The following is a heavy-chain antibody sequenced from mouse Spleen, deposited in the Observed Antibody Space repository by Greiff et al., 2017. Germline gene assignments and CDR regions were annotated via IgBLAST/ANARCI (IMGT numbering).Heavy chain of an antibody. CDR3: AMDGRFAY. CDR2: IHPSDSDT. J-gene: IGHJ3*01. V-gene: IGHV1-74*01. Sequence: KPGQGLEWIGRIHPSDSDTNYNQKFKGKATLTVDKSSSTAYMQLSSLTSEDSAVYYCAMDGRFAYWGQGTLVTVSA.